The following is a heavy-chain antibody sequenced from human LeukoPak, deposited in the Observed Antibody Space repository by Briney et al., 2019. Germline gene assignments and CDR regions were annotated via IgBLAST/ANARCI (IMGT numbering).Heavy chain of an antibody. CDR2: ISGDGGST. CDR1: GFTFDDYA. J-gene: IGHJ5*02. Sequence: GGSLRLSCAASGFTFDDYAMHWVRQAPGKGLEWVSLISGDGGSTYYADSVKGRFTISRDNSKNSLYLQMNSLRTEDTALYYCAKDQDYGSGSYSSILQNNWFDPWGQGTLVTVSS. CDR3: AKDQDYGSGSYSSILQNNWFDP. V-gene: IGHV3-43*02. D-gene: IGHD3-10*01.